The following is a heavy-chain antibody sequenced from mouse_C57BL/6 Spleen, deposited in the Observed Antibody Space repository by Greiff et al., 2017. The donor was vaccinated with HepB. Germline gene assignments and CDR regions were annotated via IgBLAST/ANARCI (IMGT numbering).Heavy chain of an antibody. Sequence: EVQLQQSGPELVKPGASVKISCKASGYSFTGYYMNWVKQSPEKSLEWIGEINPSTGGTTYNQKFKAKATLTVDKSSSTAYMQLKSLTSEVSAVYYCASTTVELGGGFAYWGQGTLVTVSA. CDR2: INPSTGGT. D-gene: IGHD1-1*01. V-gene: IGHV1-42*01. CDR3: ASTTVELGGGFAY. CDR1: GYSFTGYY. J-gene: IGHJ3*01.